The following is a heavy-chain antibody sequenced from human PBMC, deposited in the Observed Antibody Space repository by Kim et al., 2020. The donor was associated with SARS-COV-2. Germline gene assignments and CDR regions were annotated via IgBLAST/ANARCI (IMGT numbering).Heavy chain of an antibody. V-gene: IGHV1-2*02. CDR3: ASVAAGFTEGWFDP. Sequence: AQKFQGRVTLTRDTSIGTAYMELNSLKSDDTAVYFCASVAAGFTEGWFDPWGQGTLVTVSS. D-gene: IGHD6-19*01. J-gene: IGHJ5*02.